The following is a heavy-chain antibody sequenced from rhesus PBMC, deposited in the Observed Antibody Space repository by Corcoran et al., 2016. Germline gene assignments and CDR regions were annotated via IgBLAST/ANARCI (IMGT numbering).Heavy chain of an antibody. CDR3: ARHVGIQWVQFHFDY. CDR1: GASISGGSD. J-gene: IGHJ4*01. V-gene: IGHV4-76*01. Sequence: QVQLQESGPGLVKPSETLSLTCAVSGASISGGSDWSWIRQPPGKGLEWVGNIYGNTGSTNYNPSLKNRVTFSKDTSKNQFSLKLSSVTAADTAVYYCARHVGIQWVQFHFDYWGQGVLVTVSS. CDR2: IYGNTGST. D-gene: IGHD5-42*01.